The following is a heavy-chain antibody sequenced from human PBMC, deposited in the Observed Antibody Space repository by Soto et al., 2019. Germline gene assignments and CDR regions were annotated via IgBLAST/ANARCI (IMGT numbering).Heavy chain of an antibody. CDR2: TYYRSKWYN. D-gene: IGHD3-3*01. CDR3: VRGIGYIDS. CDR1: GDSVSSNSSA. V-gene: IGHV6-1*01. J-gene: IGHJ4*02. Sequence: SQTLSLTCAISGDSVSSNSSAWSWIRQSPSRGLEWLGRTYYRSKWYNDYAVSVKSRITINPDTSKNQFSLQLKFVTPEDTAVYYCVRGIGYIDSWGQGTLVTVSS.